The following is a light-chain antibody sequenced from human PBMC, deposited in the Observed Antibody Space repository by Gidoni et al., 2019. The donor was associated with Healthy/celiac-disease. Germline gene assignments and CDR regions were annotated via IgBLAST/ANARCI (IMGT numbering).Light chain of an antibody. CDR1: SSNIGAGFD. CDR3: QADDSSLSGSV. V-gene: IGLV1-40*01. CDR2: GNN. J-gene: IGLJ2*01. Sequence: QSVLTQPPSVSWSPAQRVTISCTGSSSNIGAGFDVHWYQQIPGTAPKLLIYGNNNRPSGVPDRFSGSKSGTSASLAITGLQAEDEGDYYCQADDSSLSGSVFGGGTKLTVL.